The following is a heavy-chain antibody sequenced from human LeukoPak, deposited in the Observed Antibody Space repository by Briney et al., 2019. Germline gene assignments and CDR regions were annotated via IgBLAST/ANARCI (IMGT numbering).Heavy chain of an antibody. Sequence: PSETLSLTCAVSGGSISSGGYSWSWIRQPPGKGLEWIGSIYYSGSTYYNPSLKSRVTISVDTSKNQFSLKLSSVTAADTAVYYCARLFSKPKTYYYDSSGYNHWGQGTLVTVSS. J-gene: IGHJ5*02. CDR3: ARLFSKPKTYYYDSSGYNH. CDR1: GGSISSGGYS. V-gene: IGHV4-30-2*03. D-gene: IGHD3-22*01. CDR2: IYYSGST.